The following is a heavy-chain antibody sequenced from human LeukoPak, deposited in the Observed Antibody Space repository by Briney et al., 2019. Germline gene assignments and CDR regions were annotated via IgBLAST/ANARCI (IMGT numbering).Heavy chain of an antibody. CDR1: GFTFSSYA. CDR3: AKDSTVTTEPAGAFDI. V-gene: IGHV3-23*01. Sequence: GGSLRLSCAASGFTFSSYAMSWVRQAPGKGLEWVSAISGSDGSTYYADSVKGRFTISRDNSKNTLYLQMNSLRAEDTAVYYCAKDSTVTTEPAGAFDIWGQGTMVTVSS. CDR2: ISGSDGST. J-gene: IGHJ3*02. D-gene: IGHD4-17*01.